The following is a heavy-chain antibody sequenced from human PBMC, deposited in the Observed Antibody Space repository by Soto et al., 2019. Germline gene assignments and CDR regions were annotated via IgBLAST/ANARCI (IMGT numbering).Heavy chain of an antibody. V-gene: IGHV1-69*02. CDR3: ARFRRYYDSSGLYAFDI. CDR2: IIPILGIA. Sequence: QVQLVQSGAEVKKPGSSVKVSCKASGGTFSSYTISWVRQAPGQGLEWMGRIIPILGIANYAQKFQGRVTITADKSTSTAYMELSSLRSEDTAVYYCARFRRYYDSSGLYAFDIWGQGTMVTVSS. D-gene: IGHD3-22*01. CDR1: GGTFSSYT. J-gene: IGHJ3*02.